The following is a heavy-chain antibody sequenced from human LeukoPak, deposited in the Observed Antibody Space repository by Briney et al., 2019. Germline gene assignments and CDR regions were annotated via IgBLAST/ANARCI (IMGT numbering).Heavy chain of an antibody. CDR3: ARGVAAAGTHFDF. CDR2: IIPILGTA. V-gene: IGHV1-69*10. J-gene: IGHJ4*02. Sequence: SVKVSCKASGGTFSSYAISWVRQAPGQGLEWMGGIIPILGTANYAQKFQGRVTITADKSTSTAYMELSSLRSEDTAVFYCARGVAAAGTHFDFWGQGTLVTVSS. CDR1: GGTFSSYA. D-gene: IGHD6-13*01.